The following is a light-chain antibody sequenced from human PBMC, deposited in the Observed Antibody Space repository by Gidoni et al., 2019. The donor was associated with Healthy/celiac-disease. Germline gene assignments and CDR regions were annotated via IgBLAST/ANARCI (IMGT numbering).Light chain of an antibody. J-gene: IGKJ3*01. CDR2: DAS. CDR1: QSVSSY. Sequence: DIALTQSPATLSLSPGERATLSCRASQSVSSYLAWYQQKPGQAPRLLIYDASNRATGIPAGFSGSGSGTDFTLTISSLEPEDFAVYYCQQRSNWPRVFGPGTKVDIK. V-gene: IGKV3-11*01. CDR3: QQRSNWPRV.